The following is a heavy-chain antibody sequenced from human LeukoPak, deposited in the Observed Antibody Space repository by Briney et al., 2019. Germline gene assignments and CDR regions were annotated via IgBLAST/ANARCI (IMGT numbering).Heavy chain of an antibody. CDR2: IKSKTDGGTT. CDR3: TTDTGDYASLIATKGY. D-gene: IGHD3-22*01. Sequence: PGGSLRLSCAASGFTFSNAWMSWVRQAPGKGLEWVGRIKSKTDGGTTDYAAPVKGRFTISRDDSKNTLYLQMNSLKTEDTAVYYCTTDTGDYASLIATKGYWGQGTLVTVSS. CDR1: GFTFSNAW. J-gene: IGHJ4*02. V-gene: IGHV3-15*01.